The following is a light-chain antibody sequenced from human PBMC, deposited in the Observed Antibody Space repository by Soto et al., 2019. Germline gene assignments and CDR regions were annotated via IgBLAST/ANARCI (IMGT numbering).Light chain of an antibody. Sequence: DIQMTQSPSTLSASVGDRVTITCRASQSISSWLAWYQQKPGKAPKLLIYDASSLESGVPSRFSGSGSGTEVTLTISSLRPDDFATYYCQQYNSYSTTFGQGTKVEIK. CDR2: DAS. J-gene: IGKJ1*01. V-gene: IGKV1-5*01. CDR3: QQYNSYSTT. CDR1: QSISSW.